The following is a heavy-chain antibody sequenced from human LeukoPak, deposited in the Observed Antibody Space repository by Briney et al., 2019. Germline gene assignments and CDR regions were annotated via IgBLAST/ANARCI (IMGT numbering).Heavy chain of an antibody. CDR1: GGSISSSSYY. V-gene: IGHV4-39*01. CDR3: ARHGNWNSRQHFDY. D-gene: IGHD1-7*01. J-gene: IGHJ4*02. CDR2: IYYSGST. Sequence: SETLSLTCTVSGGSISSSSYYWGWIRQPPGKGLEWIGSIYYSGSTYYNPSLKSRVTISVDTSKNQFSLKLSSVTAADTAVYYCARHGNWNSRQHFDYWGQGTLVTVSS.